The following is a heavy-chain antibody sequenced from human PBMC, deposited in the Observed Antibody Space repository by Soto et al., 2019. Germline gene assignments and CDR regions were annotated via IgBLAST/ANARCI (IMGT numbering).Heavy chain of an antibody. CDR2: IIPIFGTA. V-gene: IGHV1-69*13. D-gene: IGHD2-21*01. CDR3: ALLGAGDYYYGLDV. CDR1: GGTFSSYA. J-gene: IGHJ6*02. Sequence: GASVKVSCKASGGTFSSYAISWVRQAPGQGLEWMGGIIPIFGTANYAQKFQGRVTITADESTSTAYMELSSLRSEDTDVYYCALLGAGDYYYGLDVWGQGTTVTVSS.